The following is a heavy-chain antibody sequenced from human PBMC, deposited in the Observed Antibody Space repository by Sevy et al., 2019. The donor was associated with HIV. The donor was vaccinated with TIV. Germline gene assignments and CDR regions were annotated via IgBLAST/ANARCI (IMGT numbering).Heavy chain of an antibody. J-gene: IGHJ5*02. CDR3: ARTGDSSGRDNCFDP. CDR2: IYPSDSYT. V-gene: IGHV5-10-1*01. D-gene: IGHD3-22*01. Sequence: GESLKISCKGSGYTFTSYWISWVRQMPGKGLEWMGRIYPSDSYTHYNPSFQGHVTISVDKSINTAYLQWSSLKASDTAMYYCARTGDSSGRDNCFDPWGQGTLVTVSS. CDR1: GYTFTSYW.